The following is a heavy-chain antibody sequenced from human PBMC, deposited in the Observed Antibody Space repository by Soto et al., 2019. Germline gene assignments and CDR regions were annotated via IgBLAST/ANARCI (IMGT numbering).Heavy chain of an antibody. V-gene: IGHV5-10-1*01. J-gene: IGHJ4*02. CDR1: GYRFTSYW. CDR2: IDPSDSYT. Sequence: GSSLKISCKGSGYRFTSYWISWVRQMPGKGLEWMGRIDPSDSYTNYSPSFQGHVTISADKSISTAYLQWSSLKASDTAMYYCALGVVYSGYDPFDYWGQGTLVTVSS. CDR3: ALGVVYSGYDPFDY. D-gene: IGHD5-12*01.